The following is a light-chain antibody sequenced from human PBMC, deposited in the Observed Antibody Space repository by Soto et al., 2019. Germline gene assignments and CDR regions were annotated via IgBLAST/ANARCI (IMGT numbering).Light chain of an antibody. CDR1: QNVSSY. V-gene: IGKV3-11*01. CDR2: DAS. J-gene: IGKJ1*01. Sequence: DIVLTQSPATLSLSPGERATLSCRASQNVSSYLAWYQQKPGQAPRLLIYDASNRATGIPARFSGSGSGTDFTLTISSLEPEDFAVYYCQQCNKWPRTFGQGTKVEI. CDR3: QQCNKWPRT.